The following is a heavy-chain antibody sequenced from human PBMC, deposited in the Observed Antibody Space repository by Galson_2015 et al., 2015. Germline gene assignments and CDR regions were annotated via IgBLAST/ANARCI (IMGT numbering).Heavy chain of an antibody. CDR3: AKGVGSDFYYANDY. Sequence: SLRLSCAASGFTFSSYAMSWVRQAPVKGLEWVSLITASGGSPYYADSVKRRFTISRDNSKNTLYLQMNSLRAEDTAMYYCAKGVGSDFYYANDYWGQGTLVTVSS. CDR1: GFTFSSYA. J-gene: IGHJ4*02. V-gene: IGHV3-23*01. D-gene: IGHD3-22*01. CDR2: ITASGGSP.